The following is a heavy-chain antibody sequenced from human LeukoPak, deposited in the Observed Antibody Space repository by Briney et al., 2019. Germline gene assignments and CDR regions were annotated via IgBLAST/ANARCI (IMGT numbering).Heavy chain of an antibody. CDR3: ARDRENYYGSAPEY. Sequence: VASVKVSCKASGYTFTSYGISWVRQAPGQGLEWMGWINPNNGATNYAQKFQGRVTMTRDTSISTAYMDLSRLKSDDTAVYYCARDRENYYGSAPEYWGQGTLVTVSS. V-gene: IGHV1-2*02. D-gene: IGHD3-10*01. CDR1: GYTFTSYG. CDR2: INPNNGAT. J-gene: IGHJ4*02.